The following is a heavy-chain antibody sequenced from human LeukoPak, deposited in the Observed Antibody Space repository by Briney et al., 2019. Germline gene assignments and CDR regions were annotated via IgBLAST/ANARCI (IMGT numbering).Heavy chain of an antibody. D-gene: IGHD2-8*02. J-gene: IGHJ3*02. V-gene: IGHV4-59*01. CDR2: IYYSGGT. CDR3: ARVVGYWGYAFDI. CDR1: GGSISSYY. Sequence: SETLSLTCTVSGGSISSYYWSWIRQPPGKGLEWIGYIYYSGGTNYNPSLKSRVTILVDTSKNQFSLKLSSVTAADTAVYYCARVVGYWGYAFDIWGQGTMVTVSS.